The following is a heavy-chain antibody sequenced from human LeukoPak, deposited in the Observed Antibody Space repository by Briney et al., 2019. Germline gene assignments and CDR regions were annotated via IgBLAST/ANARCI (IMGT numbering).Heavy chain of an antibody. D-gene: IGHD1-26*01. CDR3: AKKYSTGLDP. CDR1: GITFSSSS. CDR2: ISPGDYTT. V-gene: IGHV3-23*01. Sequence: GGSLRLSCLASGITFSSSSMTWVRPAPGKGLEWVSAISPGDYTTYYADSVKGRFTISRDNSKNTLYLQMNSLRAEDTAVYYCAKKYSTGLDPWGQGTLVTVSS. J-gene: IGHJ5*02.